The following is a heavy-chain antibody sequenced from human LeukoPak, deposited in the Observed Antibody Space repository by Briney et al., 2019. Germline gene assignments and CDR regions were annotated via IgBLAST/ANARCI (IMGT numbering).Heavy chain of an antibody. J-gene: IGHJ4*02. CDR2: INPSGGST. CDR3: ARARPGTFRVDY. CDR1: GYTFTSYY. V-gene: IGHV1-46*01. Sequence: ASVKVPCKASGYTFTSYYMHWVRRAPGQGLEWMGIINPSGGSTSYAQKFQGRVTMTRDTSTSTVYMELSSLRSEDTAVYYCARARPGTFRVDYWGQGTLVTVSS. D-gene: IGHD1-26*01.